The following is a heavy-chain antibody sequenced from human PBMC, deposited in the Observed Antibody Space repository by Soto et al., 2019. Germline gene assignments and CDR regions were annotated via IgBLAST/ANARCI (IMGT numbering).Heavy chain of an antibody. CDR3: ARVVPGAEAWFGP. CDR2: ISLYSDGT. Sequence: QVQLVQSGGEVKRPGASVKVSCKTSGYTFSNYGITWVRQAPGQALEWLGWISLYSDGTNYAQKLQGRVSMTTDTSTTTAYMELRSLRSDDTAVYYCARVVPGAEAWFGPWGQGTLVTVSS. V-gene: IGHV1-18*01. J-gene: IGHJ5*02. CDR1: GYTFSNYG. D-gene: IGHD1-26*01.